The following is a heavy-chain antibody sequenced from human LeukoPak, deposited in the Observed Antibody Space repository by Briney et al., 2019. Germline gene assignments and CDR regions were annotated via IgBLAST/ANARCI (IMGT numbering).Heavy chain of an antibody. CDR1: GFTFSSYA. CDR2: ISYDESNK. V-gene: IGHV3-30*04. Sequence: GGSLRLSCAASGFTFSSYAMHWVRQARGKGLQWVAVISYDESNKYYADSVKGRFTISRDNPKNTLYLQMNSLRAEDTAVYYCARDLFCGGDCYSGYWGQGTLVTVSS. CDR3: ARDLFCGGDCYSGY. D-gene: IGHD2-21*02. J-gene: IGHJ4*02.